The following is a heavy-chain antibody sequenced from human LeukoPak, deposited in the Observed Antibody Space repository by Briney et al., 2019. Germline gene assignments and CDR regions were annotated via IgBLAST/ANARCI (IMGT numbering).Heavy chain of an antibody. V-gene: IGHV3-7*01. Sequence: GSLRLSCATSGFTFGRYAMTWVRQAPGKGLEWVANIKQDGSEKYYVDSVKGRFTISRDNAKNSLYLQMDSLGAEDTAVYFCATYHRSSYYYIDAWGKGTTVTVSS. CDR1: GFTFGRYA. D-gene: IGHD6-6*01. CDR3: ATYHRSSYYYIDA. J-gene: IGHJ6*03. CDR2: IKQDGSEK.